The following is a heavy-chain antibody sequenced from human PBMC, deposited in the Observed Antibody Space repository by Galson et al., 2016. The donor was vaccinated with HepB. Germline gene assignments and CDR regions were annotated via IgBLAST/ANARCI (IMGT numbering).Heavy chain of an antibody. CDR3: VQGSTAPAV. CDR1: GFTFKNYG. D-gene: IGHD1-26*01. J-gene: IGHJ6*04. Sequence: SLRLSCAASGFTFKNYGMTWVRQAPGKGLEVVSSISRSGDSTDYADSVTGRFTISRDNSKNTLSLQMNSLRAGETAVYDCVQGSTAPAVWGKGTTVTVSS. CDR2: ISRSGDST. V-gene: IGHV3-23*01.